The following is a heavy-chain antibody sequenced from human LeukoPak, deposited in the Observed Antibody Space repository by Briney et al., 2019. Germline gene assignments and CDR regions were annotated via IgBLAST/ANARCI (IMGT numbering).Heavy chain of an antibody. D-gene: IGHD5-12*01. CDR1: GYTFTSYG. Sequence: ASVRVSCKASGYTFTSYGISWVRQAPGQGLEWMGWISAYNGNTNYAQKLQGRVTMTTDTSTSTAYMELRSLRSDDTAVYYCARVYGYDYYYYYMDVWGKGTTVTISS. CDR2: ISAYNGNT. V-gene: IGHV1-18*01. J-gene: IGHJ6*03. CDR3: ARVYGYDYYYYYMDV.